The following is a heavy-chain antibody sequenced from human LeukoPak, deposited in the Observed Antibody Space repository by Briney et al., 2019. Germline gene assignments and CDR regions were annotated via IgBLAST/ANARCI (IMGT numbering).Heavy chain of an antibody. J-gene: IGHJ6*02. V-gene: IGHV1-46*01. CDR1: GYTFTSYY. CDR3: ARDRGYSYGYDRSGMDV. D-gene: IGHD5-18*01. Sequence: GASVKVSCKASGYTFTSYYMHWVRQAPGQGLEWMGIINPSGGSTSYAQKFQGRVTMTRDTSTSTVYMELSSLRSEDTAVYYCARDRGYSYGYDRSGMDVWGQGTTVTVSS. CDR2: INPSGGST.